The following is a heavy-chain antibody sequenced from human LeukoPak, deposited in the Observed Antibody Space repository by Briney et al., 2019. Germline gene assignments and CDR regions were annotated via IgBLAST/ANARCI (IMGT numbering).Heavy chain of an antibody. CDR2: ISAYNGNT. Sequence: EASVKVSCKASGYTFTSYGISWVRQAPGQGLEWMGWISAYNGNTNYAQELQGRVTMITDTSTSTAYMELRSLRSDDTAVYYCARVRLGNSSPYYYGMDVWGKGTTVTVSS. CDR3: ARVRLGNSSPYYYGMDV. V-gene: IGHV1-18*04. D-gene: IGHD6-13*01. CDR1: GYTFTSYG. J-gene: IGHJ6*04.